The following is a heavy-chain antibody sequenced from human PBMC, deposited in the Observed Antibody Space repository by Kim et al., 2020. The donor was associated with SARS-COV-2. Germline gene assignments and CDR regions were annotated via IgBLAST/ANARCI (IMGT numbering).Heavy chain of an antibody. D-gene: IGHD5-18*01. CDR2: ST. J-gene: IGHJ4*02. Sequence: STNYNPSLKSRLTISVDTSKNQFSLKLGSVTAADTAVYYCASLDSYEGDYWGQGTLVTVSS. V-gene: IGHV4-59*01. CDR3: ASLDSYEGDY.